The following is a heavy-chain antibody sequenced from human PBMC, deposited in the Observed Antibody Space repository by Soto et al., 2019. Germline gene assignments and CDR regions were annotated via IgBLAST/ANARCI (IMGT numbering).Heavy chain of an antibody. CDR2: VNAKSGDT. CDR3: ARGNPFKYAGFDA. Sequence: QAHLEQSGAEVKRPGASVKVSCKASGYTFSDFDINWLRQASGQGPEWMGWVNAKSGDTFFAQRVQGKVNMTSDTPLSTPAMEVGSLTSHATAMYYCARGNPFKYAGFDAWGQGTTVAASS. D-gene: IGHD2-2*01. V-gene: IGHV1-8*01. J-gene: IGHJ6*02. CDR1: GYTFSDFD.